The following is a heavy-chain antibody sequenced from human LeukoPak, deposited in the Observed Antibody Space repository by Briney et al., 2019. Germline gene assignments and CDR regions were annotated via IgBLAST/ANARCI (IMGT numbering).Heavy chain of an antibody. CDR2: INPNSAGT. CDR3: ARDLYSSSWYFGYYYYGMDV. CDR1: GGTFSSYA. J-gene: IGHJ6*02. D-gene: IGHD6-13*01. Sequence: ASVKVSCKASGGTFSSYAISWVRQAPGQGLEWMGRINPNSAGTNYAQKFQGRVTMTRDTSISTAYMELSRLRSDDTAVYYCARDLYSSSWYFGYYYYGMDVWGQGTTVTVSS. V-gene: IGHV1-2*06.